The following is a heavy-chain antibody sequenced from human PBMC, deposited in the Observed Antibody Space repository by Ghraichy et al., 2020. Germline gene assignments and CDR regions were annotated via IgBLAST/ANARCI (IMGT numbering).Heavy chain of an antibody. CDR1: GFTFSSYA. J-gene: IGHJ4*02. CDR3: TRVNYESSGYSYDY. CDR2: ISGSGSST. V-gene: IGHV3-23*01. D-gene: IGHD3-22*01. Sequence: GGSLRLSCAASGFTFSSYAMSWVRQAPGKGLEWVSAISGSGSSTYYADSVKGRFTISRDKSKNTLYLQMNSLRAEDTAVYYCTRVNYESSGYSYDYWGQGTLVTVSS.